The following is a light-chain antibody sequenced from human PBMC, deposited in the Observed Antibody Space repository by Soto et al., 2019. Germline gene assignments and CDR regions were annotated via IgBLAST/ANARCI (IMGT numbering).Light chain of an antibody. CDR1: QSISDW. Sequence: DIQMTQSPSTLSASVGDRVTITCRASQSISDWLAWYQQKPGKAPKFLIYKASNLESGVPSRFSDSGSGTEFTLTISSVQPDDFATYYCQYYDSYSWTFGQGTKVEIK. V-gene: IGKV1-5*03. J-gene: IGKJ1*01. CDR2: KAS. CDR3: QYYDSYSWT.